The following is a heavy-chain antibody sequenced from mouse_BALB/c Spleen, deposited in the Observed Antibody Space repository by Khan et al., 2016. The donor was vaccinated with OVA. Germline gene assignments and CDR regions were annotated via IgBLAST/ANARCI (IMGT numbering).Heavy chain of an antibody. CDR3: ARDDYFVGDAMDY. CDR1: GYTFRSYY. Sequence: QVQLQQSGPELVKPGASVRISCKASGYTFRSYYIHWVKQRPGQGLEWIGWIYPGNVNTKYNERFKGKATLTADKSSSTAYMHLSSLTSEDSAVSFCARDDYFVGDAMDYWGQGTAVTVSS. J-gene: IGHJ4*01. D-gene: IGHD2-4*01. CDR2: IYPGNVNT. V-gene: IGHV1S56*01.